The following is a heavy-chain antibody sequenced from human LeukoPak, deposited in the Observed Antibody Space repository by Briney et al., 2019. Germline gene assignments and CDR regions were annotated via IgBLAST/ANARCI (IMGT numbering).Heavy chain of an antibody. J-gene: IGHJ4*02. Sequence: GGSLRLSCAASAFTFSNYAMSWVRQAPGKGLEWVSTISNSDSSTYYADSVKGRFTISRDNSENTLYLQMNSLRAEDTAVYYCAKATGYLLWGQGTLVTVSS. CDR1: AFTFSNYA. D-gene: IGHD1-14*01. CDR3: AKATGYLL. V-gene: IGHV3-23*01. CDR2: ISNSDSST.